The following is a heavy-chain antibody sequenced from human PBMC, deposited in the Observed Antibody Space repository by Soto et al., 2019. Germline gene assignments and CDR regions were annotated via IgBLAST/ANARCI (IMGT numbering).Heavy chain of an antibody. Sequence: EVQLVESGGGLVKPGGSLRLSCAASGFTFSNAWINWVRQAPGKGLEWVGRIKSKTDGGTTDFAAPVQGRFAISRDDSKNMVYLQMNSLKTEDTGIYDCNTDSYSTMRVVRFDYWGHGTLVTVTS. CDR1: GFTFSNAW. D-gene: IGHD3-22*01. J-gene: IGHJ4*01. V-gene: IGHV3-15*07. CDR2: IKSKTDGGTT. CDR3: NTDSYSTMRVVRFDY.